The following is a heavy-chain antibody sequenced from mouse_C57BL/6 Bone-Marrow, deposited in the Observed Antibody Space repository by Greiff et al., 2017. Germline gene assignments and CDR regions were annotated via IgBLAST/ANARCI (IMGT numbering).Heavy chain of an antibody. CDR2: IYPRSGNT. Sequence: QVQLQQSGAELARPGASVKLSCKASGYTFTSYGISWVKQRTGQGLEWIGEIYPRSGNTYYNEKFKGKATLTADKSSSTAYMELRILTSEDSAVYFCARWCYDGYYDYAMDYWGQGTSVTVSS. CDR1: GYTFTSYG. V-gene: IGHV1-81*01. CDR3: ARWCYDGYYDYAMDY. D-gene: IGHD2-3*01. J-gene: IGHJ4*01.